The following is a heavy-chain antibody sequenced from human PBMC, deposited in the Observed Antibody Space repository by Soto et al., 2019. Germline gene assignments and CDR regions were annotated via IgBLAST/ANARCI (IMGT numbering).Heavy chain of an antibody. Sequence: GGSLRLSCAASGFTFSSYGMHWVRQAPGKGLEWEAVIWYDGSNKYYADSVKGRFTISRDNSKNTLYLQMNSLRAEDTAVYYCARDTARAMVRIYYGMDVWGQGTTVTVSS. D-gene: IGHD3-10*01. CDR3: ARDTARAMVRIYYGMDV. V-gene: IGHV3-33*01. J-gene: IGHJ6*02. CDR2: IWYDGSNK. CDR1: GFTFSSYG.